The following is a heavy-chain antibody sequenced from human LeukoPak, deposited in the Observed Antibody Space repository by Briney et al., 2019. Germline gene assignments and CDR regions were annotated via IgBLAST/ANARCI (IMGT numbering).Heavy chain of an antibody. J-gene: IGHJ4*02. CDR1: GFTFTDFY. V-gene: IGHV3-11*04. Sequence: GGSLRLSCAASGFTFTDFYMSWIRQAPGKGLEWVSYINSGGSPIYYADSVKGRFTISRDNAKNSLYLQMNNLRVEDTAVYYCARERVTTTSFDYWGQGVLVTVSS. D-gene: IGHD2/OR15-2a*01. CDR2: INSGGSPI. CDR3: ARERVTTTSFDY.